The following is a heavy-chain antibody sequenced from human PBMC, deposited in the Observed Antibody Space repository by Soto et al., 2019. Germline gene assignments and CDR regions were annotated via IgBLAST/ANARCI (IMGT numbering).Heavy chain of an antibody. CDR1: GFTFSSYA. Sequence: EVQLLESGGGLVQPGGSLRLSCAASGFTFSSYAMSWVRLAPGKGLEWVSVISGSGGSTYYADSVKGRFTISRDNSKNTLFLQMDSLRAEDTALYYCAKEWAMTTVHYFDYWGQGTLVTVSS. V-gene: IGHV3-23*01. J-gene: IGHJ4*02. D-gene: IGHD4-4*01. CDR2: ISGSGGST. CDR3: AKEWAMTTVHYFDY.